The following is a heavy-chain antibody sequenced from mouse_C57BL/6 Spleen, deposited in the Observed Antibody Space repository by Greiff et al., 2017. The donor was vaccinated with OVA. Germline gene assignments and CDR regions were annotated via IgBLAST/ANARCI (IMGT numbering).Heavy chain of an antibody. D-gene: IGHD3-2*02. CDR3: ARQLRARDAMDY. CDR2: IHPGSGST. CDR1: GYTFTSYW. V-gene: IGHV1-55*01. J-gene: IGHJ4*01. Sequence: QVQLQQPGAELVKPGASVKMSCKASGYTFTSYWITWVKQRPGQGLEWIGDIHPGSGSTNYNEKFKSKATLTVDTSSSTAYMQLSSLTSEDSAVYYCARQLRARDAMDYWGQGTSVTVSS.